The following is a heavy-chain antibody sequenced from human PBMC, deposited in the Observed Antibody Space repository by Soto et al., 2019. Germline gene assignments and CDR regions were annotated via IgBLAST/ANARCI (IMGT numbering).Heavy chain of an antibody. CDR3: ARDADYGGSRGGMDV. D-gene: IGHD4-17*01. Sequence: QVRLEESGPGLVKPSETLSLICSVSGGSVNNADYFWSWIRHHPENGLEWIGYIYYSGSTRYNPSFKTRATLSIDKSKNQFSLRLNSVTVADTAGYFCARDADYGGSRGGMDVWGRGTTVTVSS. CDR1: GGSVNNADYF. V-gene: IGHV4-31*03. CDR2: IYYSGST. J-gene: IGHJ6*02.